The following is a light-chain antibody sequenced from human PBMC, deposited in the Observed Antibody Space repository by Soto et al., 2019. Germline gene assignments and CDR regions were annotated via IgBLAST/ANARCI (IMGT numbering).Light chain of an antibody. CDR3: SSYAGSNNEV. CDR2: EVS. J-gene: IGLJ2*01. CDR1: SSDVGGYNY. Sequence: QSALTQPPSASGSPGQSVTISCTGTSSDVGGYNYVSWYQQHPGKAPTLMIYEVSKRPSGVPDRFSGSKSGYTASLTVSGLQTEDEADYYCSSYAGSNNEVFGGGTQLTVL. V-gene: IGLV2-8*01.